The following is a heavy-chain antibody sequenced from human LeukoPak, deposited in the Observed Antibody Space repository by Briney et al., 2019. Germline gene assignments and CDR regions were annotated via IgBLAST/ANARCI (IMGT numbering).Heavy chain of an antibody. CDR1: GGSIGTTNYY. CDR3: ARQRADYFYNYVDV. Sequence: WETLSLTCTVSGGSIGTTNYYWGWLRQPPGKGLEWIGSIYYSETTYDNPSLESRVTISIETSKNQFSLSLSSVRTADTAVYYCARQRADYFYNYVDVWDKGTTVTVS. CDR2: IYYSETT. D-gene: IGHD3-9*01. V-gene: IGHV4-39*01. J-gene: IGHJ6*03.